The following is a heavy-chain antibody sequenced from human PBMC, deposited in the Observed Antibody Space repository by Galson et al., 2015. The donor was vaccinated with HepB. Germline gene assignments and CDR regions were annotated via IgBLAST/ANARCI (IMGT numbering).Heavy chain of an antibody. D-gene: IGHD6-13*01. V-gene: IGHV3-21*01. J-gene: IGHJ3*02. CDR1: GFTFSSYS. CDR2: ISSSSSYI. Sequence: SLRLSCAASGFTFSSYSMNWVRQAPGKGLEWVSSISSSSSYIYYADSVKGRFTISRDNAKNTLYLQMNSLRAEDTAVYYCATDAAAGSPNDAFDIWGQGTMVTVSS. CDR3: ATDAAAGSPNDAFDI.